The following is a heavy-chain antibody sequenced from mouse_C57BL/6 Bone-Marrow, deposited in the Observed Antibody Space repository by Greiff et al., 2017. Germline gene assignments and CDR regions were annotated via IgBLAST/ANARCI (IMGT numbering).Heavy chain of an antibody. CDR1: GYTFTSYW. CDR3: ARRRY. CDR2: IDPSDSYT. Sequence: VQLKQPGAELVKPGASVKLSCKASGYTFTSYWMQWVKQRPGQGLEWIGEIDPSDSYTNYNQKFKGKATLTVDTSSSTAYMQLSSLTSEDSAVYYCARRRYWGQGTTLTVSS. V-gene: IGHV1-50*01. J-gene: IGHJ2*01.